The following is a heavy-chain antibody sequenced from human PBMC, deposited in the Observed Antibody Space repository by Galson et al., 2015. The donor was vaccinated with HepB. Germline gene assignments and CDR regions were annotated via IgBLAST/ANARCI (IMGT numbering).Heavy chain of an antibody. D-gene: IGHD5-12*01. CDR1: GFIFSSYA. CDR2: ISGNGGST. CDR3: ARVRGGYEFDY. J-gene: IGHJ4*02. V-gene: IGHV3-23*01. Sequence: SLRLSCAASGFIFSSYAMNWVRQAPGKGPEWVSGISGNGGSTSYADSVKGRFTISRDNSKNTLYLQMNSLRAEDTALYYCARVRGGYEFDYWGQGTLVTVSS.